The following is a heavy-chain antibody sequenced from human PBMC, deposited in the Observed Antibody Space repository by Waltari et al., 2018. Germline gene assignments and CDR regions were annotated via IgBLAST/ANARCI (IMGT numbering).Heavy chain of an antibody. Sequence: QVQLAQSGAEVKKPGASVKVSCKASGYTFTSYGISWVRQAPGQGLGWMGWIRAYKGNTNEAQKLQGRVTMTTETSTSTANMELRSLRSDDTAVYYCARIYDSSGYYRGYYYGMDVWGQGTTVTVSS. V-gene: IGHV1-18*01. D-gene: IGHD3-22*01. CDR3: ARIYDSSGYYRGYYYGMDV. CDR1: GYTFTSYG. J-gene: IGHJ6*02. CDR2: IRAYKGNT.